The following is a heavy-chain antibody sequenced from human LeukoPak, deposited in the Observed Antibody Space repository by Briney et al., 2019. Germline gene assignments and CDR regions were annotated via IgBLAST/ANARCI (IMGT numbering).Heavy chain of an antibody. Sequence: GASVKVSCKASGYTFTGYYMHWVRQAPGQGLEWMGWINPNSGGINYAQKFQGRVTMTRDTSISTAYMELSRLRSDDTAVYYCARDRTGGYNVFFDYWGQGTLVTVSS. CDR2: INPNSGGI. J-gene: IGHJ4*02. D-gene: IGHD5-24*01. CDR3: ARDRTGGYNVFFDY. CDR1: GYTFTGYY. V-gene: IGHV1-2*02.